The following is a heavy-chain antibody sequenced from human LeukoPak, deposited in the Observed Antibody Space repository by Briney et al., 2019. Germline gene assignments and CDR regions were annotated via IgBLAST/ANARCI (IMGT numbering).Heavy chain of an antibody. D-gene: IGHD3-10*01. CDR3: ARDRGAYYGSGSYRGDYYMDV. J-gene: IGHJ6*03. Sequence: GGSLRLSCAASGFTFSSYTMKWVRQAPGKGLEWVSSISSSSSYIYYADSVKGRFTISRDNAKNSLYLQMNSLRAEDTAVYYCARDRGAYYGSGSYRGDYYMDVWGKGTTVTVFS. CDR1: GFTFSSYT. V-gene: IGHV3-21*01. CDR2: ISSSSSYI.